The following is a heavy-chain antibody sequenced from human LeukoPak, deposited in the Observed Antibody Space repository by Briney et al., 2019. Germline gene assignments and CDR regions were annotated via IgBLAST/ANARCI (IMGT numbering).Heavy chain of an antibody. J-gene: IGHJ3*02. CDR3: ARDSTRSAFDI. CDR1: DFNVRGND. CDR2: IKSGGGT. V-gene: IGHV3-53*01. Sequence: GGSLRLSCAASDFNVRGNDMTWVRQAPGKGLEWVSVIKSGGGTYYADSVKGRFTISGDNPKNALYLQMNSLRAEDTAIYYCARDSTRSAFDIWGQGTMVTVSS.